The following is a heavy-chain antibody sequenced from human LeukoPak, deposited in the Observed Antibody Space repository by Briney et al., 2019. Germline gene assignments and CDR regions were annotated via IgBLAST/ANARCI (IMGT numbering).Heavy chain of an antibody. CDR3: ARRGTFFDY. Sequence: GGSLRLSCAASGFTFSDYYMSWIRQAPGKGLEWVSYSSYSCSTIYYADSVNGGFTIPRDNAKHSLYLQMNRLRAEDTAVYYCARRGTFFDYWGQGTLVTVSS. V-gene: IGHV3-11*01. CDR2: SSYSCSTI. CDR1: GFTFSDYY. J-gene: IGHJ4*02. D-gene: IGHD1-1*01.